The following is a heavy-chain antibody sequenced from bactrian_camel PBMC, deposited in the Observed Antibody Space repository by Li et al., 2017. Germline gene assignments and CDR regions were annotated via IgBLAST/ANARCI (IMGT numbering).Heavy chain of an antibody. D-gene: IGHD3*01. J-gene: IGHJ4*01. Sequence: VQLVESGGGSVQAGGSLRLSCVASGIANSKYYMAWFRQAPGKEREAVATIYTGTPSTDYADSVKGRFTISRDTTKNIVYLQIDSLTPEDTATYYCAADPPPCSYDVRDAYQYSHWGQGTQVTVS. CDR2: IYTGTPST. CDR3: AADPPPCSYDVRDAYQYSH. CDR1: GIANSKYY. V-gene: IGHV3S40*01.